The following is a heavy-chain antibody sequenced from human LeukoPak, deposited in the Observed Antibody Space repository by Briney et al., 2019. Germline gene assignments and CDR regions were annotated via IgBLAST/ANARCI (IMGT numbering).Heavy chain of an antibody. Sequence: SETLSLTCTVSGDSISSFYWSWIRQPAGKGLEWIGRIYSSGSTNYNPSLESRVTMSVDTSKNQLSLKLSSVTAADTAVYYCARHRCSGGSCYPMNWFDPWGQGTLVTVSS. CDR2: IYSSGST. V-gene: IGHV4-4*07. J-gene: IGHJ5*02. CDR3: ARHRCSGGSCYPMNWFDP. D-gene: IGHD2-15*01. CDR1: GDSISSFY.